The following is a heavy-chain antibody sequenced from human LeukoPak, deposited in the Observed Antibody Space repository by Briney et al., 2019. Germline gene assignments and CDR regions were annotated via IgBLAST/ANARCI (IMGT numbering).Heavy chain of an antibody. D-gene: IGHD5-18*01. CDR3: AREDVDTAMADGNDAFDI. V-gene: IGHV4-30-4*01. CDR1: GGSISSGDYF. J-gene: IGHJ3*02. CDR2: IYSSGTT. Sequence: PSETLSLTCTVSGGSISSGDYFWNWIRQPPGKGLEWIGFIYSSGTTYYNPSLKSRLTISIDTSKNQFSLKLSSVTAADTAVYYYAREDVDTAMADGNDAFDIWGQGTMVIVSS.